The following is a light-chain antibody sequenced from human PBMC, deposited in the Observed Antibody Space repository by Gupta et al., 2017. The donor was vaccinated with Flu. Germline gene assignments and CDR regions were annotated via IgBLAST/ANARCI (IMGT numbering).Light chain of an antibody. CDR2: DVS. Sequence: ITISCTGTSSDVGGFNYVSWYQQRPGKAPKLMIYDVSNRPSGISNRFSGSKSGNTASLTISGLQAEDEADYYCSSYTSSSTPDVFGTGTKVTVL. CDR1: SSDVGGFNY. V-gene: IGLV2-14*04. CDR3: SSYTSSSTPDV. J-gene: IGLJ1*01.